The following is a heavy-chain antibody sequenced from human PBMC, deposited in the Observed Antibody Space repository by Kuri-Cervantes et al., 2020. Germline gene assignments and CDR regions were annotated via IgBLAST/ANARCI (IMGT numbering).Heavy chain of an antibody. D-gene: IGHD3-9*01. CDR2: ISYSGST. CDR1: GGSISSHY. Sequence: SETLSLTCTVSGGSISSHYWSWIRQPPGKGLEWIGYISYSGSTSYNPPLKSRVTISVDTSKNQFSLKLISVTAADTAVYYCSRHGAYYDILTGDYSVRGWFDYWGQGTLVTVSS. V-gene: IGHV4-59*08. J-gene: IGHJ4*02. CDR3: SRHGAYYDILTGDYSVRGWFDY.